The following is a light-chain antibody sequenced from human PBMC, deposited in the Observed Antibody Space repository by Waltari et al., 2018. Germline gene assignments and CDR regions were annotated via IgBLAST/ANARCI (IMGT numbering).Light chain of an antibody. CDR3: SSYTISSTLL. J-gene: IGLJ2*01. CDR2: DVS. CDR1: SSDIGGYTY. Sequence: QSALTQPASVSGSPGQSITISCTGTSSDIGGYTYVSWYQQHPGKAPKLIIYDVSNRPSGVSNRFSGSKSGNTASLTISGLQAEDEADYSCSSYTISSTLLFGRGTKLTVL. V-gene: IGLV2-14*03.